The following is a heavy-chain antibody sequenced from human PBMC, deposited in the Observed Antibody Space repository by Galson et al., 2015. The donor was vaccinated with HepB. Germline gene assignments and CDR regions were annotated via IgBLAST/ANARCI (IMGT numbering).Heavy chain of an antibody. CDR3: ARDGSLEAYCGGDCYGAFDI. D-gene: IGHD2-21*02. Sequence: SLRLSCAASGFTFSSYAMHWVRQAPGKGLEWVAVISYDGSNKYYADSVKGRFTISRDNSKNTLYLQMNSLRAEDTAVYYCARDGSLEAYCGGDCYGAFDIWGQGTMVTVSS. V-gene: IGHV3-30*04. CDR1: GFTFSSYA. J-gene: IGHJ3*02. CDR2: ISYDGSNK.